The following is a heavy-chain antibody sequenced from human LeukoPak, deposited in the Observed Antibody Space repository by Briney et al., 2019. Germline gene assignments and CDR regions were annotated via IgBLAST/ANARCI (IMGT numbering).Heavy chain of an antibody. CDR3: ARGFDSSGYYPGENSFDY. CDR2: ISSSSSYI. J-gene: IGHJ4*02. V-gene: IGHV3-21*01. Sequence: GGSLRLXCAASGFTFSSYSMNWVRQAPEKGLEWVSSISSSSSYIYYADSVKGRFTITRDNAKTSLYLQMNRRRAEDTAVYYGARGFDSSGYYPGENSFDYWGQGTLVTVSS. D-gene: IGHD3-22*01. CDR1: GFTFSSYS.